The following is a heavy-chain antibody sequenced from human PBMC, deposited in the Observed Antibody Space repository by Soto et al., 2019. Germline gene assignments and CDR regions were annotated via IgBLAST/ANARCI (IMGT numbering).Heavy chain of an antibody. V-gene: IGHV4-34*02. Sequence: QVQLQQWGAGLLKPSETLSLTCAVYGGSFSGYYWSWIRQPPGKGLEWIGEINHSGSTNYNPSLKSRVTISVDTSKNQFSLKLSSVTAADTAVYYWARSALGGYDRGAYFDYWGRGTLVTVSS. D-gene: IGHD5-12*01. CDR1: GGSFSGYY. J-gene: IGHJ4*02. CDR2: INHSGST. CDR3: ARSALGGYDRGAYFDY.